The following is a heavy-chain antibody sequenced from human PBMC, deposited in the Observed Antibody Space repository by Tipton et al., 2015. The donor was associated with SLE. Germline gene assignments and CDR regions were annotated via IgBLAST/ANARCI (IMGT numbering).Heavy chain of an antibody. Sequence: LRLSCAVSGGSINSGDYSWSWIRQPPGKGLEWIGYIYYSGSTNYNPSLKSRVTISVDTSKNQFSLKLSSVTAADTAVYYCARGYRYFDWLSSYYFDYWGQGTLVTVSS. V-gene: IGHV4-61*08. CDR1: GGSINSGDYS. CDR3: ARGYRYFDWLSSYYFDY. J-gene: IGHJ4*02. CDR2: IYYSGST. D-gene: IGHD3-9*01.